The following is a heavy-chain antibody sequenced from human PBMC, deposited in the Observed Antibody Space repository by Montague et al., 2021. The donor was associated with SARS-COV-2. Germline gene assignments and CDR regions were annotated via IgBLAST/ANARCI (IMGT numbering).Heavy chain of an antibody. CDR2: IFKNGDI. CDR3: ARYYERSLDV. D-gene: IGHD3-22*01. J-gene: IGHJ6*02. Sequence: SETLSLTCTVSGGAISNDDWSWIRQPPGKGLEWIMNIFKNGDIDYNPSLKSRVTRSVDTSENQFSLKVTSVTAADTAVYYCARYYERSLDVWGQGTTVVASS. CDR1: GGAISNDD. V-gene: IGHV4-59*08.